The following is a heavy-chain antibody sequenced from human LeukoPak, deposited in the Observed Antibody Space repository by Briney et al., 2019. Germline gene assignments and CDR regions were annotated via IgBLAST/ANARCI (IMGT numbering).Heavy chain of an antibody. CDR1: GYTFTSYG. D-gene: IGHD2-2*02. CDR3: AREVSVVPAAIYAFDI. Sequence: ASVKVSCKASGYTFTSYGISWVRQAPGQGLEWMGWTSAYNGNTNYAQKLQGRVTMTTDTSTGTAYMELRSLRSDDTAVYYCAREVSVVPAAIYAFDIWGQGTMVTVSS. J-gene: IGHJ3*02. CDR2: TSAYNGNT. V-gene: IGHV1-18*01.